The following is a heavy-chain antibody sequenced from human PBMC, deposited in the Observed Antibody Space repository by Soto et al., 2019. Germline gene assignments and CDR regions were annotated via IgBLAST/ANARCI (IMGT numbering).Heavy chain of an antibody. J-gene: IGHJ4*02. CDR2: ISTSGST. CDR1: GDSINSCY. V-gene: IGHV4-4*07. CDR3: ARVGVAGSLEYFDY. Sequence: SETLSLTCTVSGDSINSCYWSWIRQPAGKGLEWIGRISTSGSTKYNPSLKSRVTMPIDTSKNQFSLKLSSVTAADTAVYYCARVGVAGSLEYFDYWGQGSLVTVSS. D-gene: IGHD6-19*01.